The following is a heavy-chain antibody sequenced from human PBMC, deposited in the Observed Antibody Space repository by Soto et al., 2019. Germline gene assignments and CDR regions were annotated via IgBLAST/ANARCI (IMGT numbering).Heavy chain of an antibody. CDR2: VYYGGNT. CDR3: ARDRSASRYFYHH. Sequence: PSETLSLTCTVSGASISSGGYYWTWIRQYPGKGLEWIGYVYYGGNTNFNPSLRSRVAMSVDRSKNQFSLDLKSVTVADTAVYYCARDRSASRYFYHHWGPCTLVTVSS. D-gene: IGHD6-19*01. J-gene: IGHJ1*01. V-gene: IGHV4-31*03. CDR1: GASISSGGYY.